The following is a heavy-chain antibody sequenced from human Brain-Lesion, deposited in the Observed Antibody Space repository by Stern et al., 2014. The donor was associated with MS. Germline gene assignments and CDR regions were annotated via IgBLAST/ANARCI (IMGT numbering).Heavy chain of an antibody. D-gene: IGHD3-3*01. Sequence: VQLVDSGAEVKKPGASVKVSCKTSGYIFTGYYIHWVRQAPGQGLEWMARINPKAGGTKYAQKFQGRVTMSRDTSISTAYVELSSLTSDDTAVYYCARDQRGITIFGVVTDYYYLGMDVWGQGTTVTVSS. J-gene: IGHJ6*02. V-gene: IGHV1-2*06. CDR3: ARDQRGITIFGVVTDYYYLGMDV. CDR1: GYIFTGYY. CDR2: INPKAGGT.